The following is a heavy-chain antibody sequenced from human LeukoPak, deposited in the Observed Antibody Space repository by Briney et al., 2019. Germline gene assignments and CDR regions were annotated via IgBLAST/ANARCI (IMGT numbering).Heavy chain of an antibody. D-gene: IGHD5-18*01. CDR1: GFTVSSNY. V-gene: IGHV3-53*01. CDR3: ARGHVGYSYGFDY. Sequence: GGSLRLSCVASGFTVSSNYMSWVRQAPGKGLEWVSVPFSGGTIYYADSVKGRFTISRDNSKNTLYLQMNSLRAEDTAVYYCARGHVGYSYGFDYWGQGTLVTVSS. J-gene: IGHJ4*02. CDR2: PFSGGTI.